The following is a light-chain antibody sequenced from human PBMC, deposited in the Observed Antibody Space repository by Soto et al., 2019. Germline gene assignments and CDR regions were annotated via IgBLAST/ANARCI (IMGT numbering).Light chain of an antibody. Sequence: RASQNVNNWLAWYQHKPGKAPQLLIYDASVLETGVPSRFSGSGSVTEFTLAISGVQSDEFSTCYCQQNNAYWRFGAGTKVDIK. CDR1: QNVNNW. J-gene: IGKJ4*02. V-gene: IGKV1-5*01. CDR2: DAS. CDR3: QQNNAYWR.